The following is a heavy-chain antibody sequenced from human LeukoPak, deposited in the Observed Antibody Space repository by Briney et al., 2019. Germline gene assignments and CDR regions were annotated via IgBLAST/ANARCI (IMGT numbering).Heavy chain of an antibody. V-gene: IGHV3-53*01. Sequence: GGSLRLSCAASGFTVSSNYMSWVRQAPGKGLEGVSVIYSGGSTYYADSVKGRFTISRDNSKNTLYLQMNSLRAEDTAVYYCARGRGRAVAAKGDAFDIWGQGTMVTVSS. J-gene: IGHJ3*02. CDR1: GFTVSSNY. D-gene: IGHD6-19*01. CDR3: ARGRGRAVAAKGDAFDI. CDR2: IYSGGST.